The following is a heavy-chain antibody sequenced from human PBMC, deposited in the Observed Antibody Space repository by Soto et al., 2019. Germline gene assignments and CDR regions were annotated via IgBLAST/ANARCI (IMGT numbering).Heavy chain of an antibody. CDR1: GGSFSGYN. CDR2: INHSGST. D-gene: IGHD3-3*01. J-gene: IGHJ4*02. Sequence: SETLSLTCAVYGGSFSGYNWTWIRQSPGKGLEWIGEINHSGSTNYNPSLKSRVIISVDTSKNQFSLKLSSVTAADTAVYYCARFLEWSRIFDYWGRGILVTVSS. V-gene: IGHV4-34*01. CDR3: ARFLEWSRIFDY.